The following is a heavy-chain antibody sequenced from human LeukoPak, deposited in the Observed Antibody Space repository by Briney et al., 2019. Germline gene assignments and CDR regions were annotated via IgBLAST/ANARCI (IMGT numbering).Heavy chain of an antibody. CDR1: GFTFSSYA. J-gene: IGHJ6*02. V-gene: IGHV3-74*01. Sequence: GGSLRLSCAASGFTFSSYAMSWVRQAPGKGLVWVSRINEDGSTTNDADSVKGRFTISRDNAKNTLYMQMNRLRAEDTAVYYCAREARNYYGIDVWGQGTMVTVSS. D-gene: IGHD5-12*01. CDR2: INEDGSTT. CDR3: AREARNYYGIDV.